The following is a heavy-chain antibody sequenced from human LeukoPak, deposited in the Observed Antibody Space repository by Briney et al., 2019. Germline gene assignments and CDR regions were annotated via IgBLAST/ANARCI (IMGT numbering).Heavy chain of an antibody. CDR2: IGGSGVRT. J-gene: IGHJ4*02. V-gene: IGHV3-23*01. CDR1: GFTFTTYG. Sequence: GGSLRLSCSASGFTFTTYGMNWVRQAPGKGLEWVSGIGGSGVRTYYADSVKGRFTISRDNSKSTLYLQMNSLRAEDTAIYYCAKGRDFHFDYWGQGILVTVSS. CDR3: AKGRDFHFDY.